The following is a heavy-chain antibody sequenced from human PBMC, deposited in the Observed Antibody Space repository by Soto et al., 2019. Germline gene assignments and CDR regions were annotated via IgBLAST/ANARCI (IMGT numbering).Heavy chain of an antibody. CDR1: GYTFTGYH. CDR3: ARNKDFLSGYADAAFDI. D-gene: IGHD3-3*01. Sequence: GASVKVSCKASGYTFTGYHMHWVRQAPGQGLEWMGWINPNSGGTNYAQKFQGWVTMTRDTSISTAYMELSRLRSDDTAVYYCARNKDFLSGYADAAFDIWGQETMVTISS. V-gene: IGHV1-2*04. CDR2: INPNSGGT. J-gene: IGHJ3*02.